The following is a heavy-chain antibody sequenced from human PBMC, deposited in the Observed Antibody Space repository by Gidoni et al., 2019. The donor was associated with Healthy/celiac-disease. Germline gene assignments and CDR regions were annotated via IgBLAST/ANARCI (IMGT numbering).Heavy chain of an antibody. J-gene: IGHJ4*02. CDR2: ISGRGGST. CDR3: AKDDYYDSIGYYIY. CDR1: GFTFSTYA. D-gene: IGHD3-22*01. Sequence: EVQLLESGGGFVQPGGSLRLSCAASGFTFSTYAMSWVRQAPGKGLEWVSAISGRGGSTYYADSVKGRFTISRDNSKNTLYLQMNSLRAEDTAVYYCAKDDYYDSIGYYIYWGQGTLVTVSS. V-gene: IGHV3-23*01.